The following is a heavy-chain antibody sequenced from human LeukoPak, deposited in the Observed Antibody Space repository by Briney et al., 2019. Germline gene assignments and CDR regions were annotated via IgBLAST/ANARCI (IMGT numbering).Heavy chain of an antibody. CDR3: AREGRTEAFDY. CDR1: GFTFSDYW. Sequence: GGSLRLSCAASGFTFSDYWMLWVRQAPGKGLEWVSSIDSSGSSKYYADSLKGRFTISRDNAKNSLYLQMSSLRAEDTAVYYCAREGRTEAFDYWGQGTLVTVSS. J-gene: IGHJ4*02. V-gene: IGHV3-21*01. D-gene: IGHD1-14*01. CDR2: IDSSGSSK.